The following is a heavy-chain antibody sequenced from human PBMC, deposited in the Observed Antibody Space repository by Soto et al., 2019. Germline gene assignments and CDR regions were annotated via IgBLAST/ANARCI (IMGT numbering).Heavy chain of an antibody. CDR3: ARGPASIAARRGLAEYFQH. CDR2: ISSSSSTI. CDR1: GFTFSSYS. J-gene: IGHJ1*01. Sequence: PGGSLRLSCAASGFTFSSYSMNWVRQAPGKGLEWVSYISSSSSTIYYADSVKGRFTISRDNAKNSLYLQMNSLRDEDTAVYYCARGPASIAARRGLAEYFQHWGQGTLVTVSS. V-gene: IGHV3-48*02. D-gene: IGHD6-6*01.